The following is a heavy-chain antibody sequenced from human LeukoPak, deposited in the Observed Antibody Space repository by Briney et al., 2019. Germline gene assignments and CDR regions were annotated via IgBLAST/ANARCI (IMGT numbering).Heavy chain of an antibody. V-gene: IGHV1-24*01. J-gene: IGHJ5*02. CDR1: GYTLTELS. CDR2: FDPEDGET. D-gene: IGHD6-6*01. Sequence: ASVKVSCKVSGYTLTELSMHWARQAPGKGLEWMGGFDPEDGETIYAQKFQGRVTMTEDTSTDTAYMELSSLRSEDTAVYYCATVYSFGGSSQGQSSWFDPWGQGTLVTVSS. CDR3: ATVYSFGGSSQGQSSWFDP.